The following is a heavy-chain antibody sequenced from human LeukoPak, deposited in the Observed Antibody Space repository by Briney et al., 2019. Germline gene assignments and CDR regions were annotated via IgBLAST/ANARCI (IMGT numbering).Heavy chain of an antibody. J-gene: IGHJ4*02. V-gene: IGHV3-30*04. D-gene: IGHD2-15*01. CDR1: GFTFSSYA. CDR2: ISYDGSNK. CDR3: GKGVGYCSGGSCYVDY. Sequence: GGSLRLSCAASGFTFSSYAMHWVRQAPGKGLEWVAVISYDGSNKYYADSVKGRFTISRDNSKNTLYLQMNSLRAEDTAVYYCGKGVGYCSGGSCYVDYWGQGTLVTVSS.